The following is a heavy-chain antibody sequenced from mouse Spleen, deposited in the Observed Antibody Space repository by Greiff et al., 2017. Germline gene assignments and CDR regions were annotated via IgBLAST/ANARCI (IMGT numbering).Heavy chain of an antibody. CDR1: GFTFSDYY. D-gene: IGHD1-1*01. Sequence: EVQLVESGGGLVKPGGSLKLSCAASGFTFSDYYMYWVRQTPEKRLEWVATISDGGSYTYYPDSVKGRFTISRDNAKNNLYLQMSSLKSEDTAMYYCARDTNYYGSSYWYFDVWGAGTTVTVSS. V-gene: IGHV5-4*02. J-gene: IGHJ1*01. CDR3: ARDTNYYGSSYWYFDV. CDR2: ISDGGSYT.